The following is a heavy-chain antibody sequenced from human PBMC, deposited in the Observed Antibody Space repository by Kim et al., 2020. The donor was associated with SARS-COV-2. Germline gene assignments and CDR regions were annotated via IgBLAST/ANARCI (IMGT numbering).Heavy chain of an antibody. CDR1: GFTFTSYS. V-gene: IGHV3-48*04. CDR3: ARGYYGDYTGLDS. CDR2: ISSNSATI. D-gene: IGHD4-17*01. J-gene: IGHJ4*03. Sequence: GGSLRLSCAAFGFTFTSYSMNWVRQPPGKGPEWVSYISSNSATIYYADSVKGRFTISRDNAYNSLYLQMDSLRAEDTAVYYCARGYYGDYTGLDSWGQGT.